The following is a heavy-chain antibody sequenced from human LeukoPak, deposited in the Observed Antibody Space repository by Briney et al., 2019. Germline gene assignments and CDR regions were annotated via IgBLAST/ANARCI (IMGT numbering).Heavy chain of an antibody. V-gene: IGHV1-24*01. D-gene: IGHD5-18*01. Sequence: GASVKVSCKVSGYTLTELSMHWVRQAPGKGLEWMGGFDPEDGETIYAQKFQGRVTMTEDTSTDTAYMELSSLRSEDTAVYYCATPAGRRYSYGYWYFDLWGRGTLVTVSS. J-gene: IGHJ2*01. CDR1: GYTLTELS. CDR2: FDPEDGET. CDR3: ATPAGRRYSYGYWYFDL.